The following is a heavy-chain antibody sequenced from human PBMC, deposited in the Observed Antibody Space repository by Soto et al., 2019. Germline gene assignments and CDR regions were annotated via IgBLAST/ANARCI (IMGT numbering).Heavy chain of an antibody. D-gene: IGHD3-16*01. CDR2: MSGANEDR. CDR3: AKDGGDGYHRLD. Sequence: DVQLVESGGGLVQPGGSLRLSCATSGFIFSDFAMTWVRQAPGMGLEWVSAMSGANEDRGYAVSVKGRFTIARDNSKKTLYLQLNSLRAEDTAIYYCAKDGGDGYHRLDLGQGTLVTVSS. V-gene: IGHV3-23*04. J-gene: IGHJ4*02. CDR1: GFIFSDFA.